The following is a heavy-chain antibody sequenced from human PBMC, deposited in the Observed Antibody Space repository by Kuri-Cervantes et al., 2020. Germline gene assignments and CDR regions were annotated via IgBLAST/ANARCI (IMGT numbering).Heavy chain of an antibody. J-gene: IGHJ2*01. D-gene: IGHD2-21*01. CDR2: ISSSGSTI. V-gene: IGHV3-48*02. CDR3: ARVAAGVKWYFDL. CDR1: GFTFSSYS. Sequence: ESLKITCGASGFTFSSYSMNWVRQAPGKGLEWVSYISSSGSTIYYADSVRGRFTISRDNAKNSLYLQMNSLRDEDTAVYYCARVAAGVKWYFDLWGRGTLVTVSS.